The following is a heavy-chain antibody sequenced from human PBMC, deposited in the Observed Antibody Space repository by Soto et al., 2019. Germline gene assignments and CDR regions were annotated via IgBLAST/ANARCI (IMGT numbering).Heavy chain of an antibody. CDR1: GGTFSSYS. CDR2: IPPIFGTV. J-gene: IGHJ4*02. D-gene: IGHD2-21*02. V-gene: IGHV1-69*06. Sequence: VASVKVSCKASGGTFSSYSFSWVRQAPGQGLEWMRGIPPIFGTVHYAQNFRGRVTITADTSTSIVHMELSSLRSEDTAVFYCAREGDTPDGRGVFDSWGQGTLVTVST. CDR3: AREGDTPDGRGVFDS.